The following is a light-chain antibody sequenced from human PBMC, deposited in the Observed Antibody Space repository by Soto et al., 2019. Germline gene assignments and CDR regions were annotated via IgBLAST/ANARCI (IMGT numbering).Light chain of an antibody. Sequence: DIVMTQSPVSLSVTPGQSASISCKSSQSLVYGNGKTYLYWYLQKPGQPPQLLIYEASNRFSGAPHRFSGSGSGTDFTLEISRVEAEDVGVYYCMQGLQLPITFAQGTRLDIE. V-gene: IGKV2D-29*01. CDR3: MQGLQLPIT. J-gene: IGKJ5*01. CDR1: QSLVYGNGKTY. CDR2: EAS.